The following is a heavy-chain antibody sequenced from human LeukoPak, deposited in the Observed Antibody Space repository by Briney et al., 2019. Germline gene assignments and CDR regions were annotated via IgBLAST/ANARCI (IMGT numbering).Heavy chain of an antibody. CDR1: GYTFTGYY. D-gene: IGHD3-10*01. V-gene: IGHV1-2*02. CDR3: ARDRALWFGARDDAFDI. J-gene: IGHJ3*02. CDR2: INPNSGGT. Sequence: ASVKVSCKASGYTFTGYYMHWVRQAPGQGLEWMGWINPNSGGTNYAQKFQGRVTMTRDTSISTAYMELSRLRSDDTAVYYCARDRALWFGARDDAFDIWGQGTMVTVSS.